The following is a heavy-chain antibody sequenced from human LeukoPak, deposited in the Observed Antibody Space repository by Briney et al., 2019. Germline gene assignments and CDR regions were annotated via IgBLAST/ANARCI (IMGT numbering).Heavy chain of an antibody. Sequence: GGSLRLSCAASGFTFSIYSMHWVRQAPGKGLEWVSYISSSSSTIKYADSVKGRFTISRDNAKNSLFLQMNSLRDEDTAVYYCARAKDDYYGSGSYDWGQGTLVTVSS. V-gene: IGHV3-48*02. D-gene: IGHD3-10*01. CDR2: ISSSSSTI. J-gene: IGHJ4*02. CDR1: GFTFSIYS. CDR3: ARAKDDYYGSGSYD.